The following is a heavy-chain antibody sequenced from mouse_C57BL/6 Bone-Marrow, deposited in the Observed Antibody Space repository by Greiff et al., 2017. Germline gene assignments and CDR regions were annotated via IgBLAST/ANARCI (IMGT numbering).Heavy chain of an antibody. V-gene: IGHV1-7*01. D-gene: IGHD4-1*01. CDR2: INPSSGYT. CDR1: GYTFTSYW. CDR3: ATRTGTDY. J-gene: IGHJ2*01. Sequence: VPLQQSGAELAKPGASVKLSCKASGYTFTSYWMHWVKQRPGQGLEWIGYINPSSGYTKYNQKFKAKATLTADKSSSTAYMQLSSLTYEDAAVYYCATRTGTDYWGQGTTLTVSS.